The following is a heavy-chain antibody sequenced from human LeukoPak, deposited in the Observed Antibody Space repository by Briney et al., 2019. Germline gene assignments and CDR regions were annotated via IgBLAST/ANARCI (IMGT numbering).Heavy chain of an antibody. CDR3: VREVGSTRVEFAF. J-gene: IGHJ4*02. V-gene: IGHV1-18*01. D-gene: IGHD1-26*01. CDR2: ISVSTGNT. CDR1: GYDFSRYG. Sequence: GASVNVSCKASGYDFSRYGISWVRQAPGQGLEFMGWISVSTGNTNYAQKLQGRVTMTTDTSTDTAYMELRSLSSDDTALYFCVREVGSTRVEFAFWGQGTLVTVSS.